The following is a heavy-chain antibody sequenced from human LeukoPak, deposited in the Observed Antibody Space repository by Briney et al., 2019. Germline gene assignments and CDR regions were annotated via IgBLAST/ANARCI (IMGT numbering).Heavy chain of an antibody. V-gene: IGHV3-23*01. D-gene: IGHD4-17*01. CDR1: GFTFSSHG. CDR3: ARGDDNGDYEAID. Sequence: GETLRLSCAASGFTFSSHGMNWVRQAPGKGLEWVSGISGSGGNTYYADSVKGRFTISRDNSKNTLYLQMNSLRAEDTAVYYCARGDDNGDYEAIDWGQGTLVTVSS. J-gene: IGHJ4*02. CDR2: ISGSGGNT.